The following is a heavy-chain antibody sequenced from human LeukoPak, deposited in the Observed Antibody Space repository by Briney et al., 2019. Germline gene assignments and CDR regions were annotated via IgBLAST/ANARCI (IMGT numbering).Heavy chain of an antibody. V-gene: IGHV3-48*03. CDR2: ISGSSSTI. CDR3: VISSGWKGGYYFDF. D-gene: IGHD6-19*01. CDR1: GFTFSSYE. Sequence: GGSLRLSCAASGFTFSSYEMNWVSQAPGKGLEWVSYISGSSSTIYYADSVKGRFTISRDNAKNSLYLQMNSLRAEDTGVYYCVISSGWKGGYYFDFWGQGTLVTVSA. J-gene: IGHJ4*02.